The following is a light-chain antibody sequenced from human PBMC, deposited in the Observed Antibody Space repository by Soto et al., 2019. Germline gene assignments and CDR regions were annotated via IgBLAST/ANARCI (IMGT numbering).Light chain of an antibody. V-gene: IGLV2-14*03. CDR1: SSDIGYYNH. CDR3: SAYTTSSTVV. CDR2: DVS. Sequence: QSVLTQPASVSGYPGQSITISCTGTSSDIGYYNHVSWYQQHPGKAPKVMIYDVSNRPSGVSNRFSGSKSANTASLTISGLQAEDEADYHCSAYTTSSTVVFGSGTKVTVL. J-gene: IGLJ1*01.